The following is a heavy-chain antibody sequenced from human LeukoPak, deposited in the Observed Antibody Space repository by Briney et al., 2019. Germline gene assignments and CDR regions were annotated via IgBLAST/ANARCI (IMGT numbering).Heavy chain of an antibody. J-gene: IGHJ5*02. D-gene: IGHD3-3*01. Sequence: ASVKVSCKASGYTFTGYYMHWVRQAPGQGLEWMGWINPNSGGTNYAQKFQGRVTMTRDTSISTAYMELSRLRSDDTAVYYCARGLRFLEWITRSNWFDPWGQGTLVTVSS. V-gene: IGHV1-2*02. CDR2: INPNSGGT. CDR3: ARGLRFLEWITRSNWFDP. CDR1: GYTFTGYY.